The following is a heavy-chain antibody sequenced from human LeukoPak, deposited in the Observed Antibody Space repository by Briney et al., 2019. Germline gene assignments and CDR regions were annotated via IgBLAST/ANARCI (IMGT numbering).Heavy chain of an antibody. V-gene: IGHV3-30*04. Sequence: GRSLRRSCAASGFTFSSYAMHWVRQAPGKGLEWVAVISYDGSNKYYADSVKGRFTISRDNSKNTLHLQMNSLRAEDTAVYYCAREAVAGNFDYWGQGTLVTVSS. D-gene: IGHD6-19*01. CDR3: AREAVAGNFDY. CDR2: ISYDGSNK. J-gene: IGHJ4*02. CDR1: GFTFSSYA.